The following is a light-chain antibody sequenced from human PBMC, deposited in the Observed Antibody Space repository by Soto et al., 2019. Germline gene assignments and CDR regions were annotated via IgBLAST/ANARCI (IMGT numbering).Light chain of an antibody. V-gene: IGLV1-51*01. CDR2: DNN. CDR1: SSNIGNNY. CDR3: GTWDSSLSAGRV. J-gene: IGLJ3*02. Sequence: QSALTQPPSVSAAPGQKVTISCSGSSSNIGNNYVSWYQQLPGTAPKLLIYDNNKRPSGIPDRFSGSKSGTSATLGITGLQTGAEAEYYCGTWDSSLSAGRVFGGGTKLTVL.